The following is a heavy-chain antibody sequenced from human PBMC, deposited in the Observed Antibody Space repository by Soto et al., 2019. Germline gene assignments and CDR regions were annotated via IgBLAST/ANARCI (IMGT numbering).Heavy chain of an antibody. CDR2: IIPIFGTA. CDR1: GGTFSSYA. Sequence: GASVKVSGKASGGTFSSYAISWGRQAPGQGLEWMGGIIPIFGTANYAQKFQGRVTITADESTSTAYMELSSLRSEDTAVYYCARGGYSGYDLDSDAFDIWGQGTMVTVSS. V-gene: IGHV1-69*13. D-gene: IGHD5-12*01. J-gene: IGHJ3*02. CDR3: ARGGYSGYDLDSDAFDI.